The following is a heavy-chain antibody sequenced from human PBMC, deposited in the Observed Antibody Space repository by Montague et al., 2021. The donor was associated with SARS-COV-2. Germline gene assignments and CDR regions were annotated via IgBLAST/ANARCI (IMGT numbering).Heavy chain of an antibody. J-gene: IGHJ6*03. D-gene: IGHD3-10*01. V-gene: IGHV3-9*01. CDR3: AKDNQRGFYYMDV. CDR2: ISWNSGSI. CDR1: GFTFSDYA. Sequence: SLRLSCAASGFTFSDYAMHWVRQAPGKGLEWVSGISWNSGSIGYADSVKGRFTISRDNAKNSLYLQMNSLRAEDTALYYCAKDNQRGFYYMDVWGKGTTVTVSS.